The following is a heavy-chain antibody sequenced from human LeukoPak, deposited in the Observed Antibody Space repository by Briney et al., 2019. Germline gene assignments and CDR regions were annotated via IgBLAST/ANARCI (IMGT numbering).Heavy chain of an antibody. J-gene: IGHJ4*02. Sequence: SGVSLRLSCAASGFTFSSFAMNWGRQAPGKGLSCVSTMSGDATSTYYADSVKGRFTISRDNSKNTLYLQMNSLRAEDTAVYYCAKRTSGSSWYSSDYWGQGTLVTVSS. D-gene: IGHD6-13*01. CDR2: MSGDATST. V-gene: IGHV3-23*01. CDR3: AKRTSGSSWYSSDY. CDR1: GFTFSSFA.